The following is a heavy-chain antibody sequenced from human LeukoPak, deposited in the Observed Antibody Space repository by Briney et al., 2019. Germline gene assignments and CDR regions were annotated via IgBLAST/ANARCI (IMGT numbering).Heavy chain of an antibody. V-gene: IGHV4-38-2*01. Sequence: SETLSLTCAVSGYSISSGYYCGWIRQPPGKGLEWIGSIYHSGSTYYNPSLKSRVTISVDTSKNQFSLKLSSVTAADTAVYYCARQVHGDPSLLYNYYMDVWGKGTTVTVSS. CDR1: GYSISSGYY. CDR2: IYHSGST. J-gene: IGHJ6*03. CDR3: ARQVHGDPSLLYNYYMDV. D-gene: IGHD4-17*01.